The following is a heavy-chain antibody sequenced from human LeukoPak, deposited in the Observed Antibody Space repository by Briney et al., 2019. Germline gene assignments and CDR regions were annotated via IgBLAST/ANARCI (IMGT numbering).Heavy chain of an antibody. CDR2: ISGSDST. D-gene: IGHD3-9*01. V-gene: IGHV3-23*01. J-gene: IGHJ4*02. CDR1: GFTFSSYA. Sequence: GGSLRLSCAASGFTFSSYAMSWVRQAPGKGLEWVSSISGSDSTYYADSVKGRFTISRDNSKNTLYLQMNSLRAEDTAIYYCAKGVRFLDWWILDYWGQGSLVTVSS. CDR3: AKGVRFLDWWILDY.